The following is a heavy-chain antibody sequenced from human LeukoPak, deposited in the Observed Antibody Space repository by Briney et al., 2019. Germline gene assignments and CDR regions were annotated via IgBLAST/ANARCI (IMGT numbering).Heavy chain of an antibody. J-gene: IGHJ3*02. D-gene: IGHD2-2*01. V-gene: IGHV4-4*02. Sequence: KTSETLSLTCAVSGGSISSSNWWSWVRQPPGKGLEWIGEIYHSGSTYYNPSLKSRVTISVDRSKNQFSLKLSSVTAADTAVYYCARVALGSIVVVPAAIPIWGQGTMVTVSS. CDR2: IYHSGST. CDR1: GGSISSSNW. CDR3: ARVALGSIVVVPAAIPI.